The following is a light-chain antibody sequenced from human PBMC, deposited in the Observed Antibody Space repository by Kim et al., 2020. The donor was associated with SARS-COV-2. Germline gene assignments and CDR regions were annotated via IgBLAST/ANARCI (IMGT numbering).Light chain of an antibody. Sequence: VLTQPPSVSGAPGQRVTISCTGSSSNIGAGFDVHWFQQFPGTAPKLLIYADKNRPSGVPDRFSGSKSGTSASLAITGLQAEDEADYYCQSYDNSLSGPEVFGTGTKVTVL. CDR2: ADK. CDR3: QSYDNSLSGPEV. V-gene: IGLV1-40*01. J-gene: IGLJ1*01. CDR1: SSNIGAGFD.